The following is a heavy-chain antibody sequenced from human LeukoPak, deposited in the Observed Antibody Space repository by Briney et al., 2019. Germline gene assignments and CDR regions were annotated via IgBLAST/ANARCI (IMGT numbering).Heavy chain of an antibody. CDR2: IYYSGST. CDR3: ARGGRGVIITRPSHFDY. Sequence: SETLSLTCTVSGGSISSSSYYWGWIRQPPGKGLEWIGSIYYSGSTYYNPSLKSRVTISVDTSKNQFSLKLSSVTAADTAVYYCARGGRGVIITRPSHFDYWGQGTLVTVSS. D-gene: IGHD3-10*01. CDR1: GGSISSSSYY. V-gene: IGHV4-39*07. J-gene: IGHJ4*02.